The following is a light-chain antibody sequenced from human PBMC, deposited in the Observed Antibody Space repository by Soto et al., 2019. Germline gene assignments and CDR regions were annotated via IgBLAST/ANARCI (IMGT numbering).Light chain of an antibody. V-gene: IGKV3-20*01. J-gene: IGKJ3*01. Sequence: VLTQSPGTLSLSPGERATLSCSASQSVSSSYLAWYQQKPGQAPRLLIYGASRRATGIPDRFSVSGSGTDFTLTISRLEPEDFAVYYCQQYGSSPFTFGPGTKVDIK. CDR2: GAS. CDR1: QSVSSSY. CDR3: QQYGSSPFT.